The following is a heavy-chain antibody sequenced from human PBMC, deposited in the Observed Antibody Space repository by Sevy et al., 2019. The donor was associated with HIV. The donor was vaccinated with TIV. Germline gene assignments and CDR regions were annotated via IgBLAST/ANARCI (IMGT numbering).Heavy chain of an antibody. Sequence: GGSLRLSCAASGFTFSNYAMHWVRQAPGKGLEWVAVISYDGSNKYYADSVRGRFTMSRDRSKNTLYLQMNSLRPEDTAGYYCARDLEVYGGWEQTSQGMDVWGQGTTVTVSS. CDR3: ARDLEVYGGWEQTSQGMDV. CDR1: GFTFSNYA. J-gene: IGHJ6*02. D-gene: IGHD1-26*01. CDR2: ISYDGSNK. V-gene: IGHV3-30-3*01.